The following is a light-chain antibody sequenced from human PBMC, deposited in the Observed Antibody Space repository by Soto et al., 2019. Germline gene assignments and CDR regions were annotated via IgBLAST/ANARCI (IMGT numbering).Light chain of an antibody. Sequence: QSALTQPASVSGSPGQSIAISCTGTSSDVGSYNLVSWYQQHPGKAPKVMIYEGSKRPSGVSDRFSGSKSGNTASLTISGLQADDEADYYCCSYAGSSTYVFGTGTKLT. CDR2: EGS. CDR3: CSYAGSSTYV. V-gene: IGLV2-23*01. J-gene: IGLJ1*01. CDR1: SSDVGSYNL.